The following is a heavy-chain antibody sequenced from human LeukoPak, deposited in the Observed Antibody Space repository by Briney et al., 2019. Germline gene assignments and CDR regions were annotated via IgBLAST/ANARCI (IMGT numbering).Heavy chain of an antibody. V-gene: IGHV1-18*01. CDR3: ARDEDQWPSVY. CDR1: GYTFTNFG. J-gene: IGHJ4*02. D-gene: IGHD6-19*01. Sequence: ASVKVSCKASGYTFTNFGISWVRQAPGQGLEWMGWIRAYNGNTNYAQKFQARVTMTTDTSTNTVYMELRSLRSDDTAVYWCARDEDQWPSVYWGQGTLVTVSS. CDR2: IRAYNGNT.